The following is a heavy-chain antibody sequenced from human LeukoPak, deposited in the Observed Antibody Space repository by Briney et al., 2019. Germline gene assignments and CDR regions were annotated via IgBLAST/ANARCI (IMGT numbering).Heavy chain of an antibody. D-gene: IGHD3-22*01. CDR2: IYYSGST. Sequence: SQTLSLTCTVSGGSISSGGYYWSWIRQHPGKGLEWIGYIYYSGSTYYNPSLKSRVTISVDTSKNQFSLKLSSVTAADTAVYYCARDPKRNYYDSSGYYWNAFDIWGQGTMVTVSS. J-gene: IGHJ3*02. V-gene: IGHV4-31*03. CDR1: GGSISSGGYY. CDR3: ARDPKRNYYDSSGYYWNAFDI.